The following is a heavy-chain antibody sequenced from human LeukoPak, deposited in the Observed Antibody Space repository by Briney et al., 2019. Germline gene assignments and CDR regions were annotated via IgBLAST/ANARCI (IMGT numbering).Heavy chain of an antibody. CDR3: AKDYYDSSGPSLYYYYYGMDA. D-gene: IGHD3-22*01. CDR2: ISYDGSNK. J-gene: IGHJ6*02. Sequence: GGSLRLSCAASGFTFSSYGMHWVRQAPGKGLEWVAVISYDGSNKYYADSVKGRFTISRDNSKNTLYLQMNSLRAEDTAVYYCAKDYYDSSGPSLYYYYYGMDAWGQGTTVTVSS. V-gene: IGHV3-30*18. CDR1: GFTFSSYG.